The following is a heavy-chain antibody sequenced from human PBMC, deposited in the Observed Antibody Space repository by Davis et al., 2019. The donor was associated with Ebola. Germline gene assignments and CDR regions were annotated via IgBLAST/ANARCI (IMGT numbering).Heavy chain of an antibody. D-gene: IGHD3-16*01. V-gene: IGHV3-73*01. Sequence: GESLKISCAASGFTFSGSAMHWVRPASGKGLEWVGRIRSKANSYATAYAASVKGRFTISRDDSKNTAYLQMNSLKTEDTAVYYCARDRGMITFGGVSDYWGQGTLVTVSS. CDR3: ARDRGMITFGGVSDY. J-gene: IGHJ4*02. CDR2: IRSKANSYAT. CDR1: GFTFSGSA.